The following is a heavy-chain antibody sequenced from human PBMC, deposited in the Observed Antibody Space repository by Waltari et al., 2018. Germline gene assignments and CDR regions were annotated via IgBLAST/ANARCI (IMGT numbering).Heavy chain of an antibody. CDR2: IIPIVGTA. V-gene: IGHV1-69*13. J-gene: IGHJ1*01. Sequence: QVQLVQSGAEVKKPGSSVKVSCKASGGTFSSYAISWVRQAPGQGLEWMGGIIPIVGTANYAQKFQGRVTITADESTSTAYMELSSLRSEDTAVYYCARVGSGYSSSWSAEYFQHWGQGTLVTVSS. D-gene: IGHD6-13*01. CDR1: GGTFSSYA. CDR3: ARVGSGYSSSWSAEYFQH.